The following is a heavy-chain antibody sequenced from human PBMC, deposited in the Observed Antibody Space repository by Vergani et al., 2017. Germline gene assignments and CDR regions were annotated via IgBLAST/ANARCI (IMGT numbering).Heavy chain of an antibody. Sequence: QVQLVESGGGVVQPGGSLRLSCAASGFTFSSYGMHWVRQAPGKGLEWVAFIRYDGSNKYYADSVKGRFTISRDNSKNTLYLQMNSLRAEDTAVYYCASQVGYCSSTSCTGPYYWGQGTLVTVSS. CDR3: ASQVGYCSSTSCTGPYY. V-gene: IGHV3-30*02. CDR1: GFTFSSYG. J-gene: IGHJ4*02. CDR2: IRYDGSNK. D-gene: IGHD2-2*01.